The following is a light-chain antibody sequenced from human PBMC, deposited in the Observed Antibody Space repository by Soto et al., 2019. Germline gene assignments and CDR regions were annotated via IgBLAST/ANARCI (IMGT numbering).Light chain of an antibody. CDR2: GAS. V-gene: IGKV3-15*01. CDR3: QQYDDWPRT. CDR1: QSVSSN. J-gene: IGKJ1*01. Sequence: EIVMTQSPASLSVSPLERATLSCRASQSVSSNLAWYQQKPGQAPRLLVYGASTRATSIPARFSGSGSGTEFTLTISSLQSEDFAVYYCQQYDDWPRTFGQGTKVDIK.